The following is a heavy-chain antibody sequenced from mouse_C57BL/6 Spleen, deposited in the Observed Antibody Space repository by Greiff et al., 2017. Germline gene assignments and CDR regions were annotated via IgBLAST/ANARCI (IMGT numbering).Heavy chain of an antibody. Sequence: QVTLKESGPGILQSSQTLSLTCSFSGFSLSTSGMGVSWIRQPSGKGLEWLAHIYWDDDKRYNPSLKSRLTISKDTSRNQVFLKITSVDTADTATYYCARSPPLITTVVDWYFDVWGTGTTVTVSS. D-gene: IGHD1-1*01. CDR1: GFSLSTSGMG. V-gene: IGHV8-12*01. J-gene: IGHJ1*03. CDR3: ARSPPLITTVVDWYFDV. CDR2: IYWDDDK.